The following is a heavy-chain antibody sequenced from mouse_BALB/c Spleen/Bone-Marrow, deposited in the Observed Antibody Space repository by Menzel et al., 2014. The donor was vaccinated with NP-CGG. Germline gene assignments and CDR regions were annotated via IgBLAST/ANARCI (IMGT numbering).Heavy chain of an antibody. CDR1: GFDLSRYW. Sequence: EVQRVESGGGLVQPGGSLKLSCAASGFDLSRYWMSWVRQAPGKGLEWIGEINPDSRTINYSPSLKDKFIISRDNAKNTLYLRLNKVRSEDTALYYCARPDYYGYLNYWGQGTTLTVSS. D-gene: IGHD1-1*01. CDR2: INPDSRTI. J-gene: IGHJ2*01. CDR3: ARPDYYGYLNY. V-gene: IGHV4-1*02.